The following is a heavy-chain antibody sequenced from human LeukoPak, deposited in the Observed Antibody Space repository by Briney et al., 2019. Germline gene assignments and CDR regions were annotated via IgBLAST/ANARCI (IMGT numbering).Heavy chain of an antibody. V-gene: IGHV4-61*02. CDR1: GGSISSGSYY. CDR2: IYTSGST. CDR3: AREYPTTVTYDY. D-gene: IGHD4-17*01. J-gene: IGHJ4*02. Sequence: SETLSLTCTVSGGSISSGSYYWSWIRQPAGKGLEWIGRIYTSGSTNYNPSLKSRVTISVDTSKNQFSLKLSSVTAADTAVYYCAREYPTTVTYDYWGQGTLVTVSS.